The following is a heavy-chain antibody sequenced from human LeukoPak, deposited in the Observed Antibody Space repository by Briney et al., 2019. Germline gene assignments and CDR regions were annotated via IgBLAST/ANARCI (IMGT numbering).Heavy chain of an antibody. CDR1: GGTFSSYA. CDR2: INSSGGST. V-gene: IGHV1-46*01. D-gene: IGHD3-10*01. J-gene: IGHJ3*01. Sequence: ASVKVSCKASGGTFSSYAISWVRQAPGQGLEWMGIINSSGGSTSYAQKFQGRVTMTRDTSTSTVYMELSSLRSEDTAVYYCARGELLLDAFDVWGQGTMVTVSS. CDR3: ARGELLLDAFDV.